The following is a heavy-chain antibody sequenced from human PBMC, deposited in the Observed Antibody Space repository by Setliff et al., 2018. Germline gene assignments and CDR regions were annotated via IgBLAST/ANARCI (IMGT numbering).Heavy chain of an antibody. CDR1: GASVSNVNYY. V-gene: IGHV4-39*01. D-gene: IGHD3-3*01. CDR3: ARIAYFDFWSGFGVGAFDL. CDR2: IYYSGKT. J-gene: IGHJ3*01. Sequence: SETLSLTCSVSGASVSNVNYYWGWIRQPPGKGLEWVGSIYYSGKTSSNPSFKSRVTMSVDKSKNQFSLKLASVTAADTGLYYCARIAYFDFWSGFGVGAFDLWGHGSVVTVSS.